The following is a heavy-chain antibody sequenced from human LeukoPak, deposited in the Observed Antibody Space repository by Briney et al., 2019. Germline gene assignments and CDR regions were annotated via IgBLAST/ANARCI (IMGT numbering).Heavy chain of an antibody. Sequence: GGSLRLSCAASGFTFSAYAMSWVRQAPGSGLECVSTISGSGGRTYYADSVKGRFTISRDNSKNTLYLQMNSLRAEETAVYYCAKDRRSGGSRSDYWGQGTLVTVSS. CDR2: ISGSGGRT. CDR1: GFTFSAYA. J-gene: IGHJ4*02. V-gene: IGHV3-23*01. CDR3: AKDRRSGGSRSDY. D-gene: IGHD2-15*01.